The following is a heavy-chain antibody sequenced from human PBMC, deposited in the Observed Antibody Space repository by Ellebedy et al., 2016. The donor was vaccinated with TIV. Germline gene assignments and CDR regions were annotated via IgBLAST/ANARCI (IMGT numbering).Heavy chain of an antibody. CDR3: ASLPHYGDPGP. D-gene: IGHD4-17*01. CDR1: GYTFTGYS. Sequence: AASVKVSCKASGYTFTGYSMHWVRQAPGQGLQWLGWINPKSGGTNYAQTFQGRVTMTRDTSISTAYMELSRLRSDDTAVYYSASLPHYGDPGPWGQGTLVTVSS. J-gene: IGHJ5*02. CDR2: INPKSGGT. V-gene: IGHV1-2*02.